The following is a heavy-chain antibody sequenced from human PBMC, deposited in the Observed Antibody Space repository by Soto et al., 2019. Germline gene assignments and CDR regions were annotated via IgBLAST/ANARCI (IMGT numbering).Heavy chain of an antibody. CDR3: ARGGLGIAASSGWFEP. Sequence: SETLSLTCAVCGGSFSGYYWSWIRQPPGKGLEWIGEINHSGSTNYNPSLKSRVTISVDTSKNQFSLKLSSVTAADTAVYYCARGGLGIAASSGWFEPCGQGALVTVAS. CDR2: INHSGST. CDR1: GGSFSGYY. V-gene: IGHV4-34*01. D-gene: IGHD6-13*01. J-gene: IGHJ5*02.